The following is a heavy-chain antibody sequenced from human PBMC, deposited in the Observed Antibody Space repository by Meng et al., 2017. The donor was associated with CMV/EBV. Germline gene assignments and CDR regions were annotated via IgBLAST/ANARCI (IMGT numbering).Heavy chain of an antibody. CDR1: VFSRRTRRVG. V-gene: IGHV2-5*02. CDR2: IYWDDDK. J-gene: IGHJ5*02. D-gene: IGHD6-13*01. Sequence: TLTELGPPRGTPTHTLPRTCTFSVFSRRTRRVGVGWIRQPPGKDLEWRALIYWDDDKRYSPSLKSRLTITKDTSKNQVVLTMTHMDPADTATYYCAHRGRIAAAGTDWFDPWGQGTLVTVSS. CDR3: AHRGRIAAAGTDWFDP.